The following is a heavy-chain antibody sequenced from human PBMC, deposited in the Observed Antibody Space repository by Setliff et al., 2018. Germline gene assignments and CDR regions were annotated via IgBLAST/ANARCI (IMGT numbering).Heavy chain of an antibody. CDR2: INHSGST. D-gene: IGHD5-18*01. CDR3: ARDRTAYSYGLDV. V-gene: IGHV4-59*01. Sequence: SETLSLTCTVSGGSISPYSWTWIRQPPGKGLEWIGDINHSGSTNYSPSLKSRVTMSVDTSKNQFALNLRSVTAADSAVYYCARDRTAYSYGLDVWGQGTTVTVS. J-gene: IGHJ6*02. CDR1: GGSISPYS.